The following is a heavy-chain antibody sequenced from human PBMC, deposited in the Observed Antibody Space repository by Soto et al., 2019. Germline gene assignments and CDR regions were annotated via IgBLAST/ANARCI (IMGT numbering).Heavy chain of an antibody. Sequence: VKVSCKASGYTFTGYYMHWVRQAPGQGLEWMGWINPNSGGTNYAQKFQGWVTMTRDTSISTAYMELSRLRSDDTAVYYCARGGYSGYDSIFYFDYWGQGTLVTVS. D-gene: IGHD5-12*01. V-gene: IGHV1-2*04. CDR3: ARGGYSGYDSIFYFDY. CDR2: INPNSGGT. J-gene: IGHJ4*02. CDR1: GYTFTGYY.